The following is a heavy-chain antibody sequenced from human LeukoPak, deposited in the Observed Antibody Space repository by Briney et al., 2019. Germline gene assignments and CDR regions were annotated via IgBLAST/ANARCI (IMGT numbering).Heavy chain of an antibody. CDR2: IYYSGST. CDR3: ARLGWSYYDFWSGYYYQL. J-gene: IGHJ4*02. CDR1: GGSISSYY. V-gene: IGHV4-59*08. Sequence: SETLSPTCTVSGGSISSYYWSWIRQPPGKGLGWIGYIYYSGSTNYNPSLKSRVTISVDTSKNQFSLKLSSVTAADTAVYYCARLGWSYYDFWSGYYYQLWGQGTLVTVSS. D-gene: IGHD3-3*01.